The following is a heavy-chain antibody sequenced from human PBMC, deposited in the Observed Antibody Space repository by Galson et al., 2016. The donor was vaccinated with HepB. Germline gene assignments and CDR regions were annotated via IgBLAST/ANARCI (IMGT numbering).Heavy chain of an antibody. Sequence: SLRLSCAVSGFTFSNYWMHWVRQAPGQGLVWAARINTDGTDTHYADPVKGRFTISRDNAKSTVYLQMDSLRVDDTAVYYCARSPRILWFEVDYWGQGILVTVSS. J-gene: IGHJ4*02. D-gene: IGHD3-10*01. CDR2: INTDGTDT. V-gene: IGHV3-74*01. CDR3: ARSPRILWFEVDY. CDR1: GFTFSNYW.